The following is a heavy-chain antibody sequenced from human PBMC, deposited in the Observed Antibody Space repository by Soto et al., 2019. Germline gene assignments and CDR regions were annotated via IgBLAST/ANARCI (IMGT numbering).Heavy chain of an antibody. CDR3: AKDPVSIIWYSSSDYYVMDF. CDR2: ISSSSTYI. V-gene: IGHV3-21*04. CDR1: GFTFSSYR. Sequence: GGSLRLSCAASGFTFSSYRMSWVSQAPGKGLEWFSSISSSSTYIYYADSVRGRFTIPRADAKNTLYLQMNSPRAEDTAVYYCAKDPVSIIWYSSSDYYVMDFCGRGTTVTGS. J-gene: IGHJ6*02. D-gene: IGHD6-13*01.